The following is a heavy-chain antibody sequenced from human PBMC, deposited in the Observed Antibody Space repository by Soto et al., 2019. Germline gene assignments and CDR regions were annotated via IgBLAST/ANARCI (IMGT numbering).Heavy chain of an antibody. CDR3: ARDQTVAGPTTFDY. V-gene: IGHV3-74*01. CDR2: IDIAGSTT. CDR1: GFTFGNYW. J-gene: IGHJ4*02. D-gene: IGHD6-19*01. Sequence: PGGSLRLSCAASGFTFGNYWMHWVRQTPGKGLVWVSRIDIAGSTTTYADSVKGRFTISRDNAKNTLYLQMNSLRAEDTAVYYCARDQTVAGPTTFDYCGQGTLVTVSS.